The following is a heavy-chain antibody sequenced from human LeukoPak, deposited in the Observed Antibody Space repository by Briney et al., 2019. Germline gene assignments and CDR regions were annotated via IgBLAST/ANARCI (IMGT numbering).Heavy chain of an antibody. V-gene: IGHV1-3*01. D-gene: IGHD6-13*01. CDR2: INAGNGNT. Sequence: ASVKVSCKASGYTFTNYAMHWVRQAPGQRLEWMGWINAGNGNTKYSQKFQGRVTITRDTSASTAYMELSSLRSEDTAVYYCAREGIAAAAPYGYWGQGTLVTVSS. CDR3: AREGIAAAAPYGY. CDR1: GYTFTNYA. J-gene: IGHJ4*02.